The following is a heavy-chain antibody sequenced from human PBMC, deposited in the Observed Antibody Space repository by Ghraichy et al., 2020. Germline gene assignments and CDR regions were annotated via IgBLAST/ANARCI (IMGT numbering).Heavy chain of an antibody. V-gene: IGHV3-48*03. CDR3: ARKSRYPLYLEWLLYFQH. CDR1: GFTFSSYE. D-gene: IGHD3-3*01. CDR2: ISSSGSTI. J-gene: IGHJ1*01. Sequence: GGSLRLSCAASGFTFSSYEMNWVRQAPGKGLEWVSYISSSGSTIYYADSVKGRFTISRDNAKNSLYLQMNSLRAEDTAVYYCARKSRYPLYLEWLLYFQHWGQGTLVTVSS.